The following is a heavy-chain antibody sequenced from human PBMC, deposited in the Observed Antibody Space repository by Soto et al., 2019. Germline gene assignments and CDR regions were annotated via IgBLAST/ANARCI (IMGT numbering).Heavy chain of an antibody. V-gene: IGHV4-30-2*01. D-gene: IGHD3-10*01. CDR1: CGSISGGGFS. CDR3: ARLQFGEGFDY. CDR2: ILHTGGT. Sequence: SETLSLTCAVACGSISGGGFSWSWIRQPPGKGLEWIGYILHTGGTQYNPSLKSRVSMSVDKSKNQFSLHLTSVTAADTAVYYCARLQFGEGFDYWGQGARVTVSS. J-gene: IGHJ4*02.